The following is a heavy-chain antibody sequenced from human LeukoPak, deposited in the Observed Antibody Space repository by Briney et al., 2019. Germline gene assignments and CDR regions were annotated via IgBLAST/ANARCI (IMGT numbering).Heavy chain of an antibody. CDR2: IKQDGWEK. Sequence: PGGSLRLSCAASVFTLSSYWMTWIRQAPAKGLEGVSNIKQDGWEKYYVDAVKGRFTISRDNAKNPLYLQMNSLRAEDRAVYYCARDTGGGYSCYDCWGQGTLVTVSS. V-gene: IGHV3-7*01. CDR1: VFTLSSYW. CDR3: ARDTGGGYSCYDC. D-gene: IGHD5-18*01. J-gene: IGHJ4*02.